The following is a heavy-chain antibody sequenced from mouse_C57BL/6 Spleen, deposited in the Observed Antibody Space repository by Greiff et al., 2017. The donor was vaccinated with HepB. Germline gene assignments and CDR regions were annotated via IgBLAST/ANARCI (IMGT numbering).Heavy chain of an antibody. CDR3: ARRGSGPWFAY. D-gene: IGHD3-2*02. CDR1: GYTFTSYW. J-gene: IGHJ3*01. Sequence: VQLQQPGAELVRPGSSVKLSCKASGYTFTSYWMDWVKQRPGQGLEWIGNIYPSDSETHYNQKFKDKATLTVDKSSSTAYMQRSSLTSEDSAVYYCARRGSGPWFAYWGQGTLVTVSA. V-gene: IGHV1-61*01. CDR2: IYPSDSET.